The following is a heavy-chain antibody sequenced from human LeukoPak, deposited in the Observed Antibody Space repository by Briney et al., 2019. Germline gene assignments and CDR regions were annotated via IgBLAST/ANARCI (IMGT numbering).Heavy chain of an antibody. Sequence: ETLSLPCTVSGVSFSNYYWSWIRQPPGKGMEWIWYIYYSGSTNYNPSLKSRVTISVDTSKNQFSLKLSSVTAADTAVYYCAKVNLHYYGMDVWGQGTTVTVSS. V-gene: IGHV4-59*01. CDR1: GVSFSNYY. CDR2: IYYSGST. CDR3: AKVNLHYYGMDV. D-gene: IGHD1-1*01. J-gene: IGHJ6*02.